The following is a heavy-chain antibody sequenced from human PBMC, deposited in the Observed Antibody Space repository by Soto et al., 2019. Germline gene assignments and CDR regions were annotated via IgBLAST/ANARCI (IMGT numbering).Heavy chain of an antibody. Sequence: EASVKVSCKASGGTFSSYAISWVRQAPGQGLEWMGGIIPIFGTANYAQKFQGRVTITADESTSTAYMELSSLRSEDTAVYYCARGYYEGYCSSTSCYYRWFDPWGQGTLVTVSS. V-gene: IGHV1-69*13. CDR3: ARGYYEGYCSSTSCYYRWFDP. J-gene: IGHJ5*02. D-gene: IGHD2-2*01. CDR1: GGTFSSYA. CDR2: IIPIFGTA.